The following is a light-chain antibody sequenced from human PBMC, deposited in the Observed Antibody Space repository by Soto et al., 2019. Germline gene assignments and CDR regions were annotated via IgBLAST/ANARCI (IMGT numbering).Light chain of an antibody. CDR3: SSFAGGNNLL. CDR1: SSDVGGYNF. V-gene: IGLV2-8*01. Sequence: QSVLTQPPSASGSPGQSVTISCTGTSSDVGGYNFVSWYQQHPGKAPKLLIYEVSKRPSGVPDRFSGSKSDNTASLTVSGLQAEDEADYYCSSFAGGNNLLFGGGTKVTV. J-gene: IGLJ2*01. CDR2: EVS.